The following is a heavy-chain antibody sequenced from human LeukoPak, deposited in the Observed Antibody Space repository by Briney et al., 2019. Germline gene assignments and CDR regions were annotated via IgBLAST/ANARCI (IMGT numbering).Heavy chain of an antibody. CDR3: ARTPISLRQGRGYSYGYYVY. Sequence: AASVKVSCKASGYTFTGYYMHWVRQAPGQGLEWMGWINPNSGGTNYAQKFQGRVTMTRDTSISTAYMELSSLRSEDTAVYYCARTPISLRQGRGYSYGYYVYWGQGTLVTVSS. J-gene: IGHJ4*02. D-gene: IGHD5-18*01. CDR1: GYTFTGYY. CDR2: INPNSGGT. V-gene: IGHV1-2*02.